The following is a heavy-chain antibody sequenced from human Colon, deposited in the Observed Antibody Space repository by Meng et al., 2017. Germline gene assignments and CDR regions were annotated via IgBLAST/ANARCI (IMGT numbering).Heavy chain of an antibody. CDR2: IHYSGSR. J-gene: IGHJ4*02. CDR3: ARFYGSGTFEVHDY. D-gene: IGHD3-10*01. V-gene: IGHV4-61*01. CDR1: GGSVSSASYY. Sequence: GLLQESAQGLVRPSETLPPTCNVSGGSVSSASYYWSWIRQPPGKGLEWIGLIHYSGSRNYNPSLKSRVTMSVDTSKNQVSLRLTSVTAADTAVYCCARFYGSGTFEVHDYWGQGTLVTVSS.